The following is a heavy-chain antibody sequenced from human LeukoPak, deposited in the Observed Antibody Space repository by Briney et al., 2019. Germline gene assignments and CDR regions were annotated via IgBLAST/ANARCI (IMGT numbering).Heavy chain of an antibody. CDR1: GFTFSSYG. CDR3: AKDLRGALGVVDY. CDR2: ISYDGSNK. J-gene: IGHJ4*02. Sequence: GGSLRLSCAASGFTFSSYGMHWVRQAPGKGLEWVAVISYDGSNKYYADSVKGRFTISRGNSKNTLYLQMNSLRAEDTAVYYCAKDLRGALGVVDYWGQGTLVTVSS. V-gene: IGHV3-30*18. D-gene: IGHD3-10*01.